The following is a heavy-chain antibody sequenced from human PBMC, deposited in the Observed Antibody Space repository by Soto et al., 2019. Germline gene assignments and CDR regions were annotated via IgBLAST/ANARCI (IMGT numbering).Heavy chain of an antibody. J-gene: IGHJ4*02. D-gene: IGHD6-13*01. CDR3: ARAEESRIAAAVDY. V-gene: IGHV4-38-2*02. Sequence: SETLSLTCTVSGYSISSGYYWGWIRQPPGKGLEWIGSIYHSGSTYYNPSLKSRVTISVDTTKNQFSLKLSSVPAADTAVYYCARAEESRIAAAVDYWGQGTLVTVSS. CDR2: IYHSGST. CDR1: GYSISSGYY.